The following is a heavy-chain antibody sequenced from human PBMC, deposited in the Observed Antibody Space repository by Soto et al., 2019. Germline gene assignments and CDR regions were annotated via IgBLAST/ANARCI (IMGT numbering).Heavy chain of an antibody. CDR1: GGSISSGGYY. V-gene: IGHV4-31*03. D-gene: IGHD2-2*01. CDR2: IYYSGST. CDR3: SVVPAARGINWFDP. J-gene: IGHJ5*02. Sequence: SSETLSLTCTVSGGSISSGGYYWSWIRQHPGKGLEWIGYIYYSGSTYYNPSLKSRVTISVDTSKNQFSLKLSSVTAADTAVYYCSVVPAARGINWFDPWGQGTLVTVSS.